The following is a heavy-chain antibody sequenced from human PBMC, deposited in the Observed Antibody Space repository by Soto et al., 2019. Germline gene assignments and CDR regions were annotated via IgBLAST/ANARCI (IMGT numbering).Heavy chain of an antibody. Sequence: SVKVCFKASGGPFSSYAISLVRQAPGQGLEWMGGIIPIFGTANYAQKLQGRVTMTTYTSTRTAYMGLRSLTSDDTAVYYCARKSSSSSWFDPWGQGTMVTVSS. V-gene: IGHV1-69*05. CDR1: GGPFSSYA. CDR3: ARKSSSSSWFDP. D-gene: IGHD6-6*01. CDR2: IIPIFGTA. J-gene: IGHJ5*02.